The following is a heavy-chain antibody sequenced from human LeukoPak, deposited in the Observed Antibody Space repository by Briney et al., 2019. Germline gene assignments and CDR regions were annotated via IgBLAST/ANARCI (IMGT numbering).Heavy chain of an antibody. J-gene: IGHJ6*03. V-gene: IGHV1-18*01. CDR2: ISAYNGNT. CDR3: ASVDTAMVGGDYYYMDV. Sequence: GASVKVSCKASGYTFTSYGISWVRQAPGQGLEWMGWISAYNGNTNYAQKLQGRVTMTTDTSTSTAYMELRSLRSDDTAVYYCASVDTAMVGGDYYYMDVWGKGTTVTVSS. D-gene: IGHD5-18*01. CDR1: GYTFTSYG.